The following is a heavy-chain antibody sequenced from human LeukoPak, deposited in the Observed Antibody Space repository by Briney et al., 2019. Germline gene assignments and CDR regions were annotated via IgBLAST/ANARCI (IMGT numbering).Heavy chain of an antibody. CDR3: VRGWWGTDYGWTNWFDP. CDR2: INPSDGST. CDR1: GYTFTGYY. V-gene: IGHV1-46*01. Sequence: ASVKVSCKASGYTFTGYYMHWVRQAPGQGLEWMGKINPSDGSTDFAQNFQGRVTMTRDTSTSTVYMELISLRSEDTAVYYCVRGWWGTDYGWTNWFDPWGQGTLVTVSS. J-gene: IGHJ5*02. D-gene: IGHD4-17*01.